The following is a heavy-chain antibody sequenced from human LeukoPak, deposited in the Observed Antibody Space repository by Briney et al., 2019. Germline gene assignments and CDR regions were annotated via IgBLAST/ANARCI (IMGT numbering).Heavy chain of an antibody. Sequence: GRSLRLSCAASGFTFDDYAMHWVRQAPGKGLAWVSGISWNSGSIGYADSVKGRFTISRDNAKNSLYLQMNSLRAEDTALYYCAKGTRLLQGGWFDPWGQGTLVTVSS. J-gene: IGHJ5*02. CDR1: GFTFDDYA. V-gene: IGHV3-9*01. D-gene: IGHD5-12*01. CDR3: AKGTRLLQGGWFDP. CDR2: ISWNSGSI.